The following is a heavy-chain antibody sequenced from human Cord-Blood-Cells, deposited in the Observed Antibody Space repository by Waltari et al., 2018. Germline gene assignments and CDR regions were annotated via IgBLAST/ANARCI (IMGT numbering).Heavy chain of an antibody. Sequence: QVQLQESGPGLVKPSETLSLTCTVSGGSISSYYWSWIRQPPGKGLEWIGYIYYSGSTNYNPSLKSRVTISVDTSKNQFSLKLSSVTAADTAVYYCARGENTGNDYWGQGTLVTVSS. D-gene: IGHD3-10*01. CDR2: IYYSGST. J-gene: IGHJ4*02. CDR1: GGSISSYY. CDR3: ARGENTGNDY. V-gene: IGHV4-59*12.